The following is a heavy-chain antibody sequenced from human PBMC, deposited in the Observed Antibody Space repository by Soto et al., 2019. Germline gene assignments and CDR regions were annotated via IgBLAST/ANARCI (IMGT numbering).Heavy chain of an antibody. D-gene: IGHD6-25*01. CDR3: ARPHGVSSGWDNRFDP. J-gene: IGHJ5*02. V-gene: IGHV4-59*01. Sequence: QVQLQESGPGLVKPSETLSLTCTVSGGSISSYYWSWIRQPPGKGLEWIGYIYYSGSTNYNPSLKSRVTTSVDTSKTQFSLKLSSVTAADTAVYYCARPHGVSSGWDNRFDPWGQGTLVTVSS. CDR2: IYYSGST. CDR1: GGSISSYY.